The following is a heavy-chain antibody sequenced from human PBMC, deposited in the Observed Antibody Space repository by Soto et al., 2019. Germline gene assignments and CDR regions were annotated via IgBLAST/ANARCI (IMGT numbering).Heavy chain of an antibody. V-gene: IGHV3-33*01. CDR2: IWYDGSNK. CDR1: GFTFSSYG. Sequence: QVQLVESGGGVVQPGRSLRLSCAASGFTFSSYGMHWVRQAPGKGLEWVAVIWYDGSNKYYADSVKGRFTISRDNSKHTLYLQMNSLRAEDTAVYYCAVGYSSSWYVPSGYWGQGTLVTVSS. D-gene: IGHD6-13*01. CDR3: AVGYSSSWYVPSGY. J-gene: IGHJ4*02.